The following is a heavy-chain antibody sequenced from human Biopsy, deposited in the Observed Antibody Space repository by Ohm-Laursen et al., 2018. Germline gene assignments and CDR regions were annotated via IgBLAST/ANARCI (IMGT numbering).Heavy chain of an antibody. J-gene: IGHJ2*01. CDR1: GGSIGGGGYY. Sequence: PSDTLSLTCTVSGGSIGGGGYYWNWIRQHPGKGLEWIGLISYSGTTFYNPSLESLLTISIDTSKNHFSLNLRSVTAADTAVYYCARGVPHYDGSGFPLAGYWSFDLWGRGTLVTVSS. V-gene: IGHV4-31*01. CDR3: ARGVPHYDGSGFPLAGYWSFDL. D-gene: IGHD3-22*01. CDR2: ISYSGTT.